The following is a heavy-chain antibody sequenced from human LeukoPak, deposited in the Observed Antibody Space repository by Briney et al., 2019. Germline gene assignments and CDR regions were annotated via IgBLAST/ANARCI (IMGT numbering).Heavy chain of an antibody. Sequence: NPGGSLRLSCAASGFTFSSYSMNWVRQAPGKGLEWVSSISSSSSYIYYADSVKGRFTISRDNAKNSLYLQMNSLRAEDTAVYYCARDKSLRIYDSSVKILFGYWGQGTLVTVSS. CDR3: ARDKSLRIYDSSVKILFGY. J-gene: IGHJ4*02. CDR2: ISSSSSYI. D-gene: IGHD3-22*01. V-gene: IGHV3-21*01. CDR1: GFTFSSYS.